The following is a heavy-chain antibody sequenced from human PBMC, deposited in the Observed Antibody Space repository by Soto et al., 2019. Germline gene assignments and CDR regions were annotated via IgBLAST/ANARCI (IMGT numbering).Heavy chain of an antibody. CDR2: ISGSGGST. CDR3: AKGLPERRSAYYRYNWFDL. Sequence: EVQLLESGGGSVQPGKSLRLSCAASGFTFSSYAMSWVRQAPGKGLEWVSVISGSGGSTYYADSVKGQFTISRDNSNNKQYLQMNNLRAEDTAVYYCAKGLPERRSAYYRYNWFDLWGQGTLVTVSS. D-gene: IGHD3-3*01. CDR1: GFTFSSYA. J-gene: IGHJ5*02. V-gene: IGHV3-23*01.